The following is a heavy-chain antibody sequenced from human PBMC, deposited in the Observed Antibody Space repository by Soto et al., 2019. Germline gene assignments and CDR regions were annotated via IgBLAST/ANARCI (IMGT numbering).Heavy chain of an antibody. Sequence: KASETLSLTCTVSGGSISSGDYYWSWIRQPPGKGLEWIGYIYYSGTTYYNPSLKSRVTISVDTSKNQFSLKLSSVTPADTAVYYCARVRRHIYDSSGYGDFDYWGQVTLFTVSS. CDR1: GGSISSGDYY. J-gene: IGHJ4*02. CDR2: IYYSGTT. D-gene: IGHD3-22*01. V-gene: IGHV4-30-4*01. CDR3: ARVRRHIYDSSGYGDFDY.